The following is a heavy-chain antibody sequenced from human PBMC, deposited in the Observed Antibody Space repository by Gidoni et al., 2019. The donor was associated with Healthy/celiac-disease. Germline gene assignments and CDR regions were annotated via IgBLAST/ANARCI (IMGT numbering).Heavy chain of an antibody. CDR3: ATQRITMKKFDY. CDR2: IYYSGST. V-gene: IGHV4-39*01. Sequence: QLQLQESGPGLVKPSETLSLTCTVSGGSISSSSYYWGWIRQPPGKGLEWIGSIYYSGSTYYNPSLKSRVTISVDTSKNQFSLKLSSVTAADTAVYYCATQRITMKKFDYWGQGTLVTVSS. J-gene: IGHJ4*02. CDR1: GGSISSSSYY. D-gene: IGHD3-22*01.